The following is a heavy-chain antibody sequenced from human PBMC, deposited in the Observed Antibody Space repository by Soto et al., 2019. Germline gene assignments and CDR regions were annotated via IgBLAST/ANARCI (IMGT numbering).Heavy chain of an antibody. J-gene: IGHJ3*01. D-gene: IGHD3-16*01. V-gene: IGHV3-15*07. CDR3: SWQSKGNHDVSNV. CDR1: GLIFKDAW. Sequence: EVQLVESGGGLVQPGGSLRLSCAVSGLIFKDAWIIWVRQAPGKGLERVGRIKNKNSGETEEYGGPVKGRFSISRDDSKNIIYLQMNSLKTEDTAVYYCSWQSKGNHDVSNVWGQGTMVTVSS. CDR2: IKNKNSGETE.